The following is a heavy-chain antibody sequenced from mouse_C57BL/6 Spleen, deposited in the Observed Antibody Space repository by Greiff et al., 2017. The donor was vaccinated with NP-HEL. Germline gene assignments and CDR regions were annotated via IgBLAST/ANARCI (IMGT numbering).Heavy chain of an antibody. J-gene: IGHJ1*03. V-gene: IGHV1-53*01. D-gene: IGHD4-1*01. CDR1: GYTFTSYW. Sequence: QVQLQQPGTELVKPGASVKLSCKASGYTFTSYWMHWVKQRPGQGLEWIGNINPSNGGTNYNEKFKSTATLTVDKSSSTAYMQLISLTSEDSAVYDCARDCPGRYFDVWGTGTTVTVSS. CDR2: INPSNGGT. CDR3: ARDCPGRYFDV.